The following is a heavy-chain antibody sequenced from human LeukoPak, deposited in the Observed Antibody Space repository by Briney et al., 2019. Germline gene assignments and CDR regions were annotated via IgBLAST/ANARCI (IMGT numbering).Heavy chain of an antibody. V-gene: IGHV3-66*02. CDR1: GFTVSSNY. CDR2: IYSGGST. CDR3: ARDRLVRGAGFDH. D-gene: IGHD3-10*01. J-gene: IGHJ5*02. Sequence: GGSLRLSCAASGFTVSSNYMSWVRQAPGKGLEWVSVIYSGGSTYYADSVKGRFTISRDNSKNTLYLQMNSLRAEDTAVYYCARDRLVRGAGFDHWGQGTLVTVSS.